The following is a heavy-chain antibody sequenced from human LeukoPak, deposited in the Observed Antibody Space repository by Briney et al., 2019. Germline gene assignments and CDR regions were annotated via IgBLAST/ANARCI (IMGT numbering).Heavy chain of an antibody. CDR2: INPNSGGT. Sequence: ASVKVSCKASGYTFTGYYMHWVRQAPGQGLEWMGRINPNSGGTNYAQKFQGRVTMTRDTSISTAYMELSRLRSDDTAVYYCARLEYYDFWSGYLDRRYFDYWGQGTLVTVFS. CDR1: GYTFTGYY. CDR3: ARLEYYDFWSGYLDRRYFDY. V-gene: IGHV1-2*06. D-gene: IGHD3-3*01. J-gene: IGHJ4*02.